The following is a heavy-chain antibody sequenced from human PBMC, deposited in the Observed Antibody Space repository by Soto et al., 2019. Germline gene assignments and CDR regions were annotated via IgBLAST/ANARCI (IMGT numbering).Heavy chain of an antibody. CDR1: GFIFSNYV. V-gene: IGHV3-23*04. Sequence: EVQLVDSGGVLVQPGGSLRLSCAASGFIFSNYVMSWVRQAPGKGLEWVSSISDSGGTSYYADSVKGRFTISRDNSKNTLYLQMHSLRAEDTAIYYCAKRTRALLTFASWGQGAPVTVS. CDR2: ISDSGGTS. CDR3: AKRTRALLTFAS. J-gene: IGHJ4*02. D-gene: IGHD1-26*01.